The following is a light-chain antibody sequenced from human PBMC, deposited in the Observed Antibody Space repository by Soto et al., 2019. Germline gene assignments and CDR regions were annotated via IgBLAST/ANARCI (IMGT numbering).Light chain of an antibody. J-gene: IGKJ1*01. Sequence: EIVMTQSPATLSVSPGERGTLSCRASQSINSNLAWYQQKPGHAPSLLIYSASTRATVIPALCSGRGSGTDFPPTISSLQSEVLAIYYRQHYNNWPRTFGQGTKVEVK. CDR2: SAS. V-gene: IGKV3-15*01. CDR1: QSINSN. CDR3: QHYNNWPRT.